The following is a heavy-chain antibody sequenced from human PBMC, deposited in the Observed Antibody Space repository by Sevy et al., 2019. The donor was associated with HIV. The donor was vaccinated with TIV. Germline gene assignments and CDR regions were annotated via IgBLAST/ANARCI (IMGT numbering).Heavy chain of an antibody. D-gene: IGHD3-3*01. J-gene: IGHJ6*02. CDR1: GYTFSDSGYY. V-gene: IGHV1-2*02. Sequence: ASVKVSCKASGYTFSDSGYYVHWVRQAPGQGLEWMGWINPKSGATNYAQNFQGRVTMTRDTSVSTANMELSRLRSDDTAVYYCARESYDFWTGPVDYDYGIDVWGQGTTVTVSS. CDR3: ARESYDFWTGPVDYDYGIDV. CDR2: INPKSGAT.